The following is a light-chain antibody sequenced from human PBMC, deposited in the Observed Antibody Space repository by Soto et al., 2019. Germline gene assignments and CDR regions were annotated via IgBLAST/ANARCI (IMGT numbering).Light chain of an antibody. Sequence: DIQLTQSLTTLSASVGDRVIITCRANQSISSWLAWYQQKPGRAPKLLIYKASSLESGVPSRFSGSGSGTELTLTISSLQPDDFATYYCQQYNSYSRTFGQGTKVEIK. CDR2: KAS. V-gene: IGKV1-5*03. CDR1: QSISSW. J-gene: IGKJ1*01. CDR3: QQYNSYSRT.